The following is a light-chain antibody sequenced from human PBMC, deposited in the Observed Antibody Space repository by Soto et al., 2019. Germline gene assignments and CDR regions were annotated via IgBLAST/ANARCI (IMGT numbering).Light chain of an antibody. CDR3: SSFTGSSTLYV. CDR1: SSDVGAYGC. J-gene: IGLJ1*01. Sequence: QSALTQPPSASGSPGQSVTISCTGTSSDVGAYGCVSWYQQHPGKAPRLMIYEVTKRPSGVPDRFSGSKSGNTASLTVSGLQAEDVVDYYCSSFTGSSTLYVFGTGSKVSVL. CDR2: EVT. V-gene: IGLV2-8*01.